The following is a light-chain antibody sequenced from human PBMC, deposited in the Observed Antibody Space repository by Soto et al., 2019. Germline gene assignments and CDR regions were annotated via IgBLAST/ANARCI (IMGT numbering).Light chain of an antibody. CDR3: SVWDDSLNGWV. V-gene: IGLV1-44*01. Sequence: QAVVTQPPSASGTPGQRVTISCSGSNSNIGSHTVNWYQQLPRTAPKLLMYSNNQRPSGVPDRFSGSKSGTSASLAISGLQSEDEADYYCSVWDDSLNGWVFGGGTKLTVL. CDR2: SNN. CDR1: NSNIGSHT. J-gene: IGLJ3*02.